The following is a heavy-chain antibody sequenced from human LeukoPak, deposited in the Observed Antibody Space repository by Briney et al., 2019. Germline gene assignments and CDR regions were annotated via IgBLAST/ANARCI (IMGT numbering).Heavy chain of an antibody. Sequence: QPGGSLRLSCAASGFTFSSYAMSWVRQAPGKGLEWVSGISGSGGSTYYADSVKGRFTISRDNAKNSLYLQMNGLRAEDTAVYYCARVGRDGYNLGYWGQGTLVTVSS. CDR1: GFTFSSYA. CDR3: ARVGRDGYNLGY. J-gene: IGHJ4*02. CDR2: ISGSGGST. V-gene: IGHV3-23*01. D-gene: IGHD5-24*01.